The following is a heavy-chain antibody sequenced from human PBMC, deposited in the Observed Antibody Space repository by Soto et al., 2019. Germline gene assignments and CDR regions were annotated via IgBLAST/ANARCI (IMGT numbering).Heavy chain of an antibody. D-gene: IGHD5-18*01. Sequence: PGGSLRLSCAASGFTFSGSAMHWVRQASGKGLEWVGRIRSKANSYATAYAASVKGRFTISRDDSKNTAYLQMNSLKTEDTAVYYCTRRDTAMAEIDYWGQGTLVTVSS. V-gene: IGHV3-73*01. J-gene: IGHJ4*02. CDR3: TRRDTAMAEIDY. CDR2: IRSKANSYAT. CDR1: GFTFSGSA.